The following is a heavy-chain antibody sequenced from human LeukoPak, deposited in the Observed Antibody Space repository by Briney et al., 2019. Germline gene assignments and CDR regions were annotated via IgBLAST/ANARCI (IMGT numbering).Heavy chain of an antibody. CDR3: ARGVWSSRGMQYYFDY. Sequence: ASVKISCKASGYTFSIYAMQWVRQAPGQRLEWMGWINAGNGNTKYSQKFQGRVTISRDTSASTAYMELSSLRPEDTALYYCARGVWSSRGMQYYFDYWGQGTLVTVSS. J-gene: IGHJ4*02. D-gene: IGHD3-22*01. V-gene: IGHV1-3*01. CDR2: INAGNGNT. CDR1: GYTFSIYA.